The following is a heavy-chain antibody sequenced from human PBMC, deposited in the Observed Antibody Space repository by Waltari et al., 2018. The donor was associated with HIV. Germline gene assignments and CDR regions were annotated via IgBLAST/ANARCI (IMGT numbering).Heavy chain of an antibody. CDR3: AKDKRSGYGGNSVWYFDL. CDR1: GFTFDDYA. Sequence: EVQLVESGGGLVQPGRSLRLSCAASGFTFDDYAMNWVRQALGRGLGRVSGISWNSGTRGYADSVKVRFTISRDNAKNSLYLQINGLRAEDTALYYCAKDKRSGYGGNSVWYFDLWGRGTLVTVSS. V-gene: IGHV3-9*01. CDR2: ISWNSGTR. J-gene: IGHJ2*01. D-gene: IGHD4-17*01.